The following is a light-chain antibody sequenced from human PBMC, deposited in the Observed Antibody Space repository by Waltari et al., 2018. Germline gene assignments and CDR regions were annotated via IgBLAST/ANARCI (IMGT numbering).Light chain of an antibody. CDR1: QSVSSN. Sequence: ELVMTQSPATLSVSPGERATLPCRASQSVSSNLAWYQQKPGQAPRLLIFGASTRATGIPARISGSGSGTDFTLTISSLQSEDFAIYYCQQYNNWPYTFGQGTKLEIK. J-gene: IGKJ2*01. CDR3: QQYNNWPYT. V-gene: IGKV3-15*01. CDR2: GAS.